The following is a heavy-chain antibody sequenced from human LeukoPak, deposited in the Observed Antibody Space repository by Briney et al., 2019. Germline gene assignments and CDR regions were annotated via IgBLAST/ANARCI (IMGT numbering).Heavy chain of an antibody. Sequence: GGSLRLSCAASGLTFSSYAMSWVRQAAGKGLEWVSAIDGNGVRTYYADSVKGRFTLSRDNSKNTLYLQMNSLRAEDTALYYCAKARVGDFIVVVPAAEDYWGQGTLVTVSS. CDR2: IDGNGVRT. D-gene: IGHD2-2*01. V-gene: IGHV3-23*01. CDR3: AKARVGDFIVVVPAAEDY. CDR1: GLTFSSYA. J-gene: IGHJ4*02.